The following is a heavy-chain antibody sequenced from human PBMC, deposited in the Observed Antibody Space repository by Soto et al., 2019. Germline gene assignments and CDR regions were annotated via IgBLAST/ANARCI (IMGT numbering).Heavy chain of an antibody. CDR1: GGSITTDY. J-gene: IGHJ6*03. Sequence: PSETLSLTCTVSGGSITTDYWSWVRQPPGKGLEYIGYIYYTGSTNYNPSLKSRVTLSVDTSKSQFSLKLSSVTAADTAVYYCARRHGNYYYYMDVWGKGTTVT. V-gene: IGHV4-59*01. CDR3: ARRHGNYYYYMDV. CDR2: IYYTGST.